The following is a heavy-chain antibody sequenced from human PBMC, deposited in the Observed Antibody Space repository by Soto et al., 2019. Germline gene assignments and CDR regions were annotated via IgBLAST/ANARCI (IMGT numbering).Heavy chain of an antibody. CDR3: ARSYNGRYGWFDP. Sequence: PGGSPRLSCAASGFTISSYWMHWVRQAPGKGLVWVSRINSDGSSTSYADSVTGRFTISRENAKNTLYLQMNSLGAEDTAVYYCARSYNGRYGWFDPWGQGTLLTVSS. J-gene: IGHJ5*02. CDR2: INSDGSST. CDR1: GFTISSYW. D-gene: IGHD1-26*01. V-gene: IGHV3-74*01.